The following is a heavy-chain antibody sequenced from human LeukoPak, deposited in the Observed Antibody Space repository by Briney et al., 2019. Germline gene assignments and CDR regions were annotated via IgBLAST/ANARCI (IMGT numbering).Heavy chain of an antibody. Sequence: PSETLSLTCTVSGGSISNYYWSWIRQPPGKGLEWIGYLYYSGDTHYNPSLKSRVTISVDTSKNQFSLKLSSVTAADTAVYYCARVSSSSFFDYWGQGTLVTVSS. CDR1: GGSISNYY. J-gene: IGHJ4*02. V-gene: IGHV4-59*12. CDR3: ARVSSSSFFDY. D-gene: IGHD6-6*01. CDR2: LYYSGDT.